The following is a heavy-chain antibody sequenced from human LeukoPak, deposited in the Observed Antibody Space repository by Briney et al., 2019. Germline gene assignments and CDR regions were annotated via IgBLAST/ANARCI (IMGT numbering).Heavy chain of an antibody. Sequence: AASVKVSCKASGYSFTSYGISWVRQAPGQGLEWMGWISAYNGNTNSAQKFQSRVTMTTDTSTSTAYMELRSLRSDDTAVSYCARGAAVTIIDYWGQGTLVTVSS. J-gene: IGHJ4*02. V-gene: IGHV1-18*01. CDR1: GYSFTSYG. CDR3: ARGAAVTIIDY. D-gene: IGHD4-11*01. CDR2: ISAYNGNT.